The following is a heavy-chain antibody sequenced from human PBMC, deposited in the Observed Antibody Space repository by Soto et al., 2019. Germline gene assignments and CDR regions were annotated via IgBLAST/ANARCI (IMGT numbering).Heavy chain of an antibody. CDR3: AKYGGDRLDAFDI. D-gene: IGHD2-21*01. CDR2: ISVSSTTI. Sequence: HPGGSLRLSCAASGFTFSTYAMTWVRQAPGKGPEWVSYISVSSTTIYYADSVKGRFTISRDNAKNSLYLQMNSLRAVDTAVYYCAKYGGDRLDAFDIWGQGTMVTVSS. V-gene: IGHV3-48*01. CDR1: GFTFSTYA. J-gene: IGHJ3*02.